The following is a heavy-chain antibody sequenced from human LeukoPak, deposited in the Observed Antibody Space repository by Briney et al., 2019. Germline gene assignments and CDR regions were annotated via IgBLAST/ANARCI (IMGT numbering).Heavy chain of an antibody. CDR2: IYFSGST. D-gene: IGHD3-10*01. V-gene: IGHV4-39*01. CDR3: ARYVVYGSGKYYFDY. CDR1: GDSLSSTSYS. Sequence: SETLSLTCTLSGDSLSSTSYSWGWVRQPPGKGLEWLGSIYFSGSTYYNPSLKSRVTISVDTSDNQFSLKLSSVTAADTAVYYCARYVVYGSGKYYFDYWGQGTLVTVSS. J-gene: IGHJ4*02.